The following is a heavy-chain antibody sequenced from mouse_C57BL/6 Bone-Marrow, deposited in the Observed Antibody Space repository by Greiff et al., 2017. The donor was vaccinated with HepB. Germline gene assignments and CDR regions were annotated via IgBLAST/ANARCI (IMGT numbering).Heavy chain of an antibody. CDR2: IDPENGDT. D-gene: IGHD1-1*01. Sequence: EVQLQQSGAELVRPGASVKLSCTASGFNIKDDYMHWVKQRPEQGLEWIGWIDPENGDTEYASKLQGKATITADTSSNTAYLKLSRLTSEDTAVYYSTTAPDYYGQNYWGQGTTLTVSS. CDR1: GFNIKDDY. J-gene: IGHJ2*01. V-gene: IGHV14-4*01. CDR3: TTAPDYYGQNY.